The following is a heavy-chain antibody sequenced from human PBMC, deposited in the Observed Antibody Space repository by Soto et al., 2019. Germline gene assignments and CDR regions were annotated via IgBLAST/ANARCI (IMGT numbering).Heavy chain of an antibody. CDR3: ASGRFRISPTPLWY. D-gene: IGHD3-16*01. J-gene: IGHJ4*02. Sequence: GASVKVSCKASGYTITSYAMNWVRQAPGQRLEWMGWINAGNGNTKYSQKFQGRVTITRDTSASTAYMELSSLRSEDTAVYYCASGRFRISPTPLWYWGQGTLVTVSS. CDR2: INAGNGNT. CDR1: GYTITSYA. V-gene: IGHV1-3*01.